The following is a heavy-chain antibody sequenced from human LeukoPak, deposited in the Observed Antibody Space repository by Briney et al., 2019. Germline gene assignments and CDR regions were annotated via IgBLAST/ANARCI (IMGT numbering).Heavy chain of an antibody. J-gene: IGHJ6*02. V-gene: IGHV3-30*18. CDR1: GFTFSSYG. Sequence: QPGGSLRLSCAASGFTFSSYGMHWVRQAPGKGLEWVAVISYDGSNKYCADSVKGRFTISRDNPKNTLYLQMNSLRAEDTAVYYCAKAAVLMAASLYGMDVWGQGTTVTVSS. CDR2: ISYDGSNK. CDR3: AKAAVLMAASLYGMDV. D-gene: IGHD2-8*01.